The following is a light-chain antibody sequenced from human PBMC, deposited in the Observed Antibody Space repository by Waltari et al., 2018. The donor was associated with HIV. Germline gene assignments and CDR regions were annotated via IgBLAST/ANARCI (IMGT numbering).Light chain of an antibody. CDR1: SSDVGGYNY. V-gene: IGLV2-8*01. CDR2: EVS. J-gene: IGLJ1*01. CDR3: SSYAGSNNFV. Sequence: QSVPTLPPPASGSPVQSVTISCTGTSSDVGGYNYVSWYQQHPGKAPKLMIYEVSKRPSGVPDRFSGSKSGNTASLTVSGLQPEDEADYYCSSYAGSNNFVFGTGTKVTVL.